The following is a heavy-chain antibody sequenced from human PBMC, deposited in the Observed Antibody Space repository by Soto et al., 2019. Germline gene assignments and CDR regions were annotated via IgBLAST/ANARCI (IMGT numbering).Heavy chain of an antibody. CDR3: ARLVYDTRLNYMYFDF. D-gene: IGHD3-10*01. CDR1: GVSISSGNW. Sequence: SETLSLTCAVSGVSISSGNWWTWVRQSPQRGLEYIGEIFHDGTANYYPSFERRVAISVDTSKNQFSLKLTSVTAAYTAIYFCARLVYDTRLNYMYFDFWGQGTLVTVSS. V-gene: IGHV4-4*02. CDR2: IFHDGTA. J-gene: IGHJ4*02.